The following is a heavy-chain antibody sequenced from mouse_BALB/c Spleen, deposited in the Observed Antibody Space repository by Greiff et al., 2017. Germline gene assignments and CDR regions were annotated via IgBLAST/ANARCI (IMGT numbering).Heavy chain of an antibody. CDR1: GFTFSSFG. D-gene: IGHD2-1*01. CDR2: ISSGSSTI. Sequence: EVHLVESGGGLVQPGGSRKLSCAASGFTFSSFGMHWVRQAPEKGLEWVAYISSGSSTIYYADTVKGRFTISRDNPKNTLFLQMTSLRSEDTAMYYCAYGKRAMDYWGQGTSVTVSS. CDR3: AYGKRAMDY. V-gene: IGHV5-17*02. J-gene: IGHJ4*01.